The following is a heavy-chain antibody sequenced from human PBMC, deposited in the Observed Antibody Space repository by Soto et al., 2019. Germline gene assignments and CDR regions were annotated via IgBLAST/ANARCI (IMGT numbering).Heavy chain of an antibody. J-gene: IGHJ4*02. V-gene: IGHV4-61*01. D-gene: IGHD3-16*01. CDR3: AREEKQLARYGGDFDY. CDR2: IYYTGTT. Sequence: PSETLSLTCAVSDGSVNTGNFYWSWIRQPPGKGLEWIGHIYYTGTTNYNPSFKSRVTISVDTSNNQFSLKVTSVTAADMAVYYCAREEKQLARYGGDFDYWGQGVLVTVSS. CDR1: DGSVNTGNFY.